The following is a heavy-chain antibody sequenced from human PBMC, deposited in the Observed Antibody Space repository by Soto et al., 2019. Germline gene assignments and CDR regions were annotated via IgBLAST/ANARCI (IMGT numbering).Heavy chain of an antibody. CDR3: VRARRALTYWFDP. D-gene: IGHD2-21*02. Sequence: QVQLVESGGGVVQPGRSLRLSCVASGFTFSSYAMHWVRKAPGKGLEWVAVMSLDGSNKYYADSVRGRFTISRHNSKNTLYLQMSSLRAEDAAVYYCVRARRALTYWFDPWGQGTLVTVSS. CDR2: MSLDGSNK. J-gene: IGHJ5*02. V-gene: IGHV3-30-3*01. CDR1: GFTFSSYA.